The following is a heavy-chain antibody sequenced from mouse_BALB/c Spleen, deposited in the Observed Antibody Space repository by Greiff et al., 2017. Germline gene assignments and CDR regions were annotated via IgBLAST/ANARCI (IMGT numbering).Heavy chain of an antibody. Sequence: EVQLVESGGGLVKPGGSLKLSCAASGFTFSSYAMSWVRQTPEKRLEWVASISSGGSTYYPDSVKGRFTISRDDARNILYLQMSSLRSEDTAMYYCARDVNWFAYWGQGTLVTVSA. CDR2: ISSGGST. J-gene: IGHJ3*01. V-gene: IGHV5-6-5*01. CDR1: GFTFSSYA. CDR3: ARDVNWFAY.